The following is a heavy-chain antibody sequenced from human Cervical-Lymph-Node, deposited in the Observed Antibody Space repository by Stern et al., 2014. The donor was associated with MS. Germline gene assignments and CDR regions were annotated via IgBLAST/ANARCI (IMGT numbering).Heavy chain of an antibody. CDR3: ARDKVVTATPDY. Sequence: QVQLEQSGAEVKKPGDTVKVTCKASGYTFNRNGMHWGRKGHGQRHGWMGWFNAGNGNTKYSQKFQGRVPITRDTSASTAYMELSSLRSEDTAVYYCARDKVVTATPDYWGQGTLVTLSS. D-gene: IGHD2-21*02. CDR1: GYTFNRNG. CDR2: FNAGNGNT. J-gene: IGHJ4*02. V-gene: IGHV1-3*01.